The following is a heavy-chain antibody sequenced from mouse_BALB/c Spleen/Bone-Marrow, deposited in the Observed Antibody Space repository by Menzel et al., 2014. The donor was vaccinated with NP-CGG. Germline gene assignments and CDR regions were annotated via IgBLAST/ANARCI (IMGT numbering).Heavy chain of an antibody. D-gene: IGHD1-3*01. Sequence: DVMLVESGGGLVKPGGSLKLSCAASGLAFSSYDMSWVRQTPEKRLEWVAYISSGGDSTYYPDTVKGRFTISRDNAKNTLYLQMSSLKSEDTAMYYCARLGNWTMDNYKIKYYFDYWGQGTTLTVSP. CDR3: ARLGNWTMDNYKIKYYFDY. V-gene: IGHV5-12-1*01. CDR1: GLAFSSYD. CDR2: ISSGGDST. J-gene: IGHJ2*01.